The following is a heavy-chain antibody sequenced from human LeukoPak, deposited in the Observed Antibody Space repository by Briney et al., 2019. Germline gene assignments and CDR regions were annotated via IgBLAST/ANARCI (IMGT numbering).Heavy chain of an antibody. J-gene: IGHJ4*02. D-gene: IGHD6-13*01. CDR3: ASVTNRVSSRRGFDY. CDR1: GFTFNSYE. V-gene: IGHV3-48*03. Sequence: PGGSLRLPYAAWGFTFNSYEQKWVRQAPGQGLEWVSYISSSGSTIYYADSVKGRFTISRDNAKNSLYLQMNSLRAEDTAVYYCASVTNRVSSRRGFDYWGQGTLVTVSS. CDR2: ISSSGSTI.